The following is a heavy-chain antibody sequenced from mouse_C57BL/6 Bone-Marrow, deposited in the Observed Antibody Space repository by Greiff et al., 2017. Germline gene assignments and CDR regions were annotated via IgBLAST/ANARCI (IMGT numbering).Heavy chain of an antibody. V-gene: IGHV1-72*01. Sequence: VQLQQPGAELVKPGASVKLSCKASGYTFTSYWMHWVKQRPGRGLEWIGRIDPNSGGPTYNEKFKSKATLTVDKPSRTAYMQLSSLTSEDSAVYYCARSGLRRDAWFAYWGPGTLVTVSA. J-gene: IGHJ3*01. CDR2: IDPNSGGP. CDR3: ARSGLRRDAWFAY. CDR1: GYTFTSYW. D-gene: IGHD2-2*01.